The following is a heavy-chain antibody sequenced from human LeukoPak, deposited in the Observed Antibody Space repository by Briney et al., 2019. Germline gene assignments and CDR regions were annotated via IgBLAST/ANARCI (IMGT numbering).Heavy chain of an antibody. D-gene: IGHD3-3*01. Sequence: GGSLRLSCAASGFTFSSYSMNWVRQAPGKGLEWVSYISSSSSTIYYADSVKGRFTISRDNAKNSLYLQMNSLRAEDTAVYYCARDLATFLEWSTYYFDYWGQGTLVTVSS. CDR2: ISSSSSTI. CDR1: GFTFSSYS. J-gene: IGHJ4*02. CDR3: ARDLATFLEWSTYYFDY. V-gene: IGHV3-48*01.